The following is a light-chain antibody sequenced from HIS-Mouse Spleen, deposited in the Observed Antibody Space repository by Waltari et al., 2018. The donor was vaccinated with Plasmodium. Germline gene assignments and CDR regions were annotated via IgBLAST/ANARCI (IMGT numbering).Light chain of an antibody. Sequence: SYELTQPPSVSVSPGQTARITCTGDALPTKYPYLYQQKSGQAPVLVIYEDSKRPSGIPERFSGSSSGTMATLTISGAQVEDEADYYCYSTDSSGNHRVFGGGTKLTVL. J-gene: IGLJ3*02. V-gene: IGLV3-10*01. CDR1: ALPTKY. CDR3: YSTDSSGNHRV. CDR2: EDS.